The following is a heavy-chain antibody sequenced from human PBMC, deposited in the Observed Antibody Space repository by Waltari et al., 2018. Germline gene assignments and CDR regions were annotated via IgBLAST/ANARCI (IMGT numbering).Heavy chain of an antibody. CDR1: GGSFSGYY. J-gene: IGHJ5*02. D-gene: IGHD1-20*01. CDR2: INHSGST. CDR3: AVTGPGRWFDP. Sequence: QVQLQQWGAGLLKPSETLSLTCAVYGGSFSGYYWSWIRQPPGKGLEWIGEINHSGSTNYNPSLKSRVTISVDTSKNQFSLKLSSVTAADTVVYYCAVTGPGRWFDPWGQGTLVTVSS. V-gene: IGHV4-34*01.